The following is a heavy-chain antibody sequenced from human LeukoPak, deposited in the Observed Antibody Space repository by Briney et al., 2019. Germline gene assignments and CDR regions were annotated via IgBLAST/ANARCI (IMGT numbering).Heavy chain of an antibody. D-gene: IGHD1-26*01. CDR2: ISGSGGST. Sequence: PGGSLRLSCTASGFTFSDYGMHWVRQAPSKGLEWVSAISGSGGSTYYADSVKGRFTISRDNSKNTLYLQMNSLRAEDTAVYYCANRTATHRWGQGTLVTVSS. V-gene: IGHV3-23*01. CDR1: GFTFSDYG. CDR3: ANRTATHR. J-gene: IGHJ4*02.